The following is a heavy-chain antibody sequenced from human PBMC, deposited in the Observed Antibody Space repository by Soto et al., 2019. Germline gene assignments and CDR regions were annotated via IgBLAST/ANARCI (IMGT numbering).Heavy chain of an antibody. CDR1: GFTFSSYG. V-gene: IGHV3-30*18. CDR3: AKYRRSSSSPDY. D-gene: IGHD6-6*01. J-gene: IGHJ4*02. Sequence: QVQLVESGGGVVQPGRSLRLSCAASGFTFSSYGMHWVRQAPGKGLEWVAVISYDGSNKYYADSVKGRFTISRDNSKNTLYLQMNSLRAEDTAVYYCAKYRRSSSSPDYRAQGTLVTVSS. CDR2: ISYDGSNK.